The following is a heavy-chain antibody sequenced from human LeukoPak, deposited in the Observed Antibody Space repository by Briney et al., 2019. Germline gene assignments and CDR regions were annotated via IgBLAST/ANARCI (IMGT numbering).Heavy chain of an antibody. J-gene: IGHJ5*02. CDR3: ARVGWAAGWFDP. Sequence: VASVKVSCKASGGTFSSYTISWVRQAPGQGLEWMGRIIPILGIANYAQKFQGRVTINADKSTSTAYMGLSSLRSEDTAVYYCARVGWAAGWFDPWGQGTLVTVSS. D-gene: IGHD1-26*01. CDR2: IIPILGIA. CDR1: GGTFSSYT. V-gene: IGHV1-69*02.